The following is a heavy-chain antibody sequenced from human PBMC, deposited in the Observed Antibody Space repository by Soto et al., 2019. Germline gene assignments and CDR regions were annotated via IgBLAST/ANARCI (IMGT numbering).Heavy chain of an antibody. J-gene: IGHJ4*02. Sequence: SETLSLTCAVSGGSISSSNWWSWVRQPPGKGLEWIGEIYHSGSTNYNPSLKSRVTISVDKSKNQFSLKLSSVTAADTAVYYCASSRDFWSGYYGYWGQGTLVTVSS. D-gene: IGHD3-3*01. V-gene: IGHV4-4*02. CDR2: IYHSGST. CDR3: ASSRDFWSGYYGY. CDR1: GGSISSSNW.